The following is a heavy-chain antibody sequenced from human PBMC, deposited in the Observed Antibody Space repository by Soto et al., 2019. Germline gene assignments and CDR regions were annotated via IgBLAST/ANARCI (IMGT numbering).Heavy chain of an antibody. Sequence: QTLSLTCTVSGGSISSGGYYWSWIRQHPGKGLEWIGYIYYSGSTYYNPSLKSRVTISVDTSKNQFSLKLSSVTAADTAVYYCARSADLYYYGMDVWGQGTTVTVSS. J-gene: IGHJ6*02. D-gene: IGHD2-15*01. CDR2: IYYSGST. CDR3: ARSADLYYYGMDV. V-gene: IGHV4-31*03. CDR1: GGSISSGGYY.